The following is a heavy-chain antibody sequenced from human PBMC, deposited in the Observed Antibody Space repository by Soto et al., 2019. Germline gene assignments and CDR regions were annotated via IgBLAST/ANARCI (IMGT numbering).Heavy chain of an antibody. Sequence: GASVKVFCKASGYTFTNNDVTWVRQATGQGLEWMGWMNPGSGDTGYAQKFQGRVTMTRNISIATAYMELSSLRSEDTAIYYCARMASFGSLNWFDPWGQGTLVTVSS. CDR1: GYTFTNND. J-gene: IGHJ5*02. CDR2: MNPGSGDT. D-gene: IGHD5-18*01. CDR3: ARMASFGSLNWFDP. V-gene: IGHV1-8*01.